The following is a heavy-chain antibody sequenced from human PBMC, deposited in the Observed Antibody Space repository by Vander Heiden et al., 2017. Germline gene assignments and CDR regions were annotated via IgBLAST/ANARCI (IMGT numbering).Heavy chain of an antibody. V-gene: IGHV1-18*01. Sequence: QVQLVQSGAEVKKPGASVKVSCKASGYTFTSYGISWVRQAAGPGLGWRGGSSAENGKTNEAQKVEGRVTMTTDTSTSTAYMELRSLRSDDTAVYYCARDPAMVRGVYYYYYGMDVWGQGTTVTVSS. J-gene: IGHJ6*02. D-gene: IGHD3-10*01. CDR2: SSAENGKT. CDR3: ARDPAMVRGVYYYYYGMDV. CDR1: GYTFTSYG.